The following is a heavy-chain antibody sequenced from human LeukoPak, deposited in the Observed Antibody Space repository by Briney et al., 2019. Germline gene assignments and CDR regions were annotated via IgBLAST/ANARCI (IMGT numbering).Heavy chain of an antibody. Sequence: ASVKVSCKASGYTFTGYYMHWVRQGPGQGLEWMGWINPNSGGTNYAQKFQGRVTMTRDTSISTAYMELSRLRSDDTAVYYCARAAAVAGTRNDAFDIWGQGTMITVSS. CDR2: INPNSGGT. D-gene: IGHD6-19*01. J-gene: IGHJ3*02. CDR1: GYTFTGYY. CDR3: ARAAAVAGTRNDAFDI. V-gene: IGHV1-2*02.